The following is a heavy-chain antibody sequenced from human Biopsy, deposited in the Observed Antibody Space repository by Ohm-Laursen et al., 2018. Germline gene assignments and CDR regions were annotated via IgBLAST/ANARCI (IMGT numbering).Heavy chain of an antibody. J-gene: IGHJ4*02. CDR2: IYDRGST. V-gene: IGHV4-61*01. CDR3: ARGMRSSGWPYFDS. D-gene: IGHD6-19*01. CDR1: GDSVSSGSFY. Sequence: TLSLAWTVSGDSVSSGSFYWTWIRPPPGQGLEYIGYIYDRGSTANYNHSLESRVTMSVDMPKNQFSLKLSSVTAADTAIYYCARGMRSSGWPYFDSWGQGTLVTVSS.